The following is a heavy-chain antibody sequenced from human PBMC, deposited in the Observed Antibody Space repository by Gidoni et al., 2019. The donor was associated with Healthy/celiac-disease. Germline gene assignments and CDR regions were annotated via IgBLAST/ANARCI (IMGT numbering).Heavy chain of an antibody. D-gene: IGHD6-13*01. V-gene: IGHV3-33*01. Sequence: QVQLVESGGGVVQPGRSLRLSCAAYGFTFSSYGVHWVRQAPGKGLEWVAVIWYDGSNKYYADSVKGRFTISRDNSKNTLYLQMNSLRAEDTAVYYCARDLESHDSSSSKNDYYYYGMDVWGQGTTVTVSS. J-gene: IGHJ6*02. CDR1: GFTFSSYG. CDR2: IWYDGSNK. CDR3: ARDLESHDSSSSKNDYYYYGMDV.